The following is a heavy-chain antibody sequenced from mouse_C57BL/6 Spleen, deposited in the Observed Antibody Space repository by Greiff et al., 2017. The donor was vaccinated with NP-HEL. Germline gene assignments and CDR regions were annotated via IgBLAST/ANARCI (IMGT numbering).Heavy chain of an antibody. CDR2: ISYDGSN. CDR3: ARDMDDGYGDY. Sequence: EVQLQQSGPGLVKPSQSLSLTCSVTGYSITSGYYWNWIRQFPGNKLEWMGYISYDGSNNYNPSLKNRISITRDTSKNQFFLKLNSVTTEDTATYYCARDMDDGYGDYWGQGTTLTVSS. D-gene: IGHD2-3*01. CDR1: GYSITSGYY. J-gene: IGHJ2*01. V-gene: IGHV3-6*01.